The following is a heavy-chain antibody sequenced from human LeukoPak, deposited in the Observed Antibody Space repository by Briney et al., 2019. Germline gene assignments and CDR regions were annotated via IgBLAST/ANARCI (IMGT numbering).Heavy chain of an antibody. CDR1: GYTFNVYY. V-gene: IGHV1-69*13. D-gene: IGHD1-26*01. CDR3: ARVYDGSYYFDY. Sequence: SVKVSCKASGYTFNVYYMHWVRQAPGQGLEWMGGIIPIFGTANYAQKFQGRVTITADESTSTAYMELSSLRSEDTAVYYCARVYDGSYYFDYWGQGTLVTVSS. J-gene: IGHJ4*02. CDR2: IIPIFGTA.